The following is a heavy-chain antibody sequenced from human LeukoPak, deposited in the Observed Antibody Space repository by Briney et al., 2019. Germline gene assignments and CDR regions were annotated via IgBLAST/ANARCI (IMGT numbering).Heavy chain of an antibody. Sequence: GGSLRLSCAASGFTFSSYWMSWVRQAPGKGLEWVANIKQDGSERFYVDSVKGRFTISRDNAKNSLYLQMNSLRAEDTAVYYCARGLREELLFGYWGQGTLVTVSS. J-gene: IGHJ4*02. V-gene: IGHV3-7*01. D-gene: IGHD1-26*01. CDR3: ARGLREELLFGY. CDR2: IKQDGSER. CDR1: GFTFSSYW.